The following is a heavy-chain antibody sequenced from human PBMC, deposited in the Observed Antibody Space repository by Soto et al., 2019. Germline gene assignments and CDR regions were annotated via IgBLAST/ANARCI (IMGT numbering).Heavy chain of an antibody. CDR2: IYYSGST. Sequence: PSETLSLTCTVSGGSISSYYWSWIRQPPGKGLEWIGYIYYSGSTNYNPSLKGRVTISVDTSKNQFSLKLSSVTAADTAVYYCASRRDGYNYFDYWGQGTLVTVSS. J-gene: IGHJ4*02. V-gene: IGHV4-59*01. D-gene: IGHD5-12*01. CDR3: ASRRDGYNYFDY. CDR1: GGSISSYY.